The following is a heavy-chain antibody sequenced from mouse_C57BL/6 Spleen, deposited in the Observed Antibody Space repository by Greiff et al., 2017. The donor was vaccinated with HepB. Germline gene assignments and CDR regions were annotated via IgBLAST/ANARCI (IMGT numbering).Heavy chain of an antibody. CDR2: IDPSDSYT. D-gene: IGHD1-1*01. J-gene: IGHJ1*03. CDR1: GYTFTSYW. Sequence: QVQLQQPGAELVMPGASVKLSCKASGYTFTSYWMHWVKQRPGQGLEWIGEIDPSDSYTNYNQKFKGKSTLTVDKSSSTAYMQLSSLTSEDSAVYYCARVTTVVATRDWYFDVWGTGTTVTVSS. CDR3: ARVTTVVATRDWYFDV. V-gene: IGHV1-69*01.